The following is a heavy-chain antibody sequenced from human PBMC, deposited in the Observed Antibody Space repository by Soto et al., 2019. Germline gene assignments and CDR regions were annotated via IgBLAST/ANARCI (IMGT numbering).Heavy chain of an antibody. J-gene: IGHJ4*02. V-gene: IGHV3-23*01. Sequence: HPGGSLRLSCAASGFTFSSYAMSWVRQAPGKGLEWVSVFFVCGCSIFYADSVKGRFTISRDISKNTLFLQLNSLRAEDTAVYYCAKDLEDSSGWYDDYWGQGTLVTVSS. D-gene: IGHD6-19*01. CDR3: AKDLEDSSGWYDDY. CDR1: GFTFSSYA. CDR2: FFVCGCSI.